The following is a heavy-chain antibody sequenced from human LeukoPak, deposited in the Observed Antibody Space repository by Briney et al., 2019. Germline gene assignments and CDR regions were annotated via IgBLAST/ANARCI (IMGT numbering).Heavy chain of an antibody. CDR2: IIPIFGTA. V-gene: IGHV1-69*05. CDR1: GGTFSSYA. D-gene: IGHD3-22*01. J-gene: IGHJ6*03. CDR3: ARGHSSGYALDMDV. Sequence: ASVKVSCKASGGTFSSYAISWVRQAPGQGLEWMGGIIPIFGTANYAQKFQGRVTITTDESTSTAYMELSSLRSEDTAVYYCARGHSSGYALDMDVWGKGTTVTVSS.